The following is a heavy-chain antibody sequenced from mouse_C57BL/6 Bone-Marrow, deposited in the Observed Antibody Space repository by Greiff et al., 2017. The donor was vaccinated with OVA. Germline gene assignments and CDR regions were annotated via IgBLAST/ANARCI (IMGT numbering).Heavy chain of an antibody. J-gene: IGHJ1*03. D-gene: IGHD2-3*01. CDR2: IDPSDSYT. V-gene: IGHV1-50*01. Sequence: VQLQQPGAELVKPGASVKLSCKASGYTFTSYWMQWVKQRPGQGLEWIGEIDPSDSYTNYNQKFKGKATLTVDTSSSPAYMQLSSLTSEDSAVYYCAREGAYDGYYWYFDVWGTGTTVTVSS. CDR1: GYTFTSYW. CDR3: AREGAYDGYYWYFDV.